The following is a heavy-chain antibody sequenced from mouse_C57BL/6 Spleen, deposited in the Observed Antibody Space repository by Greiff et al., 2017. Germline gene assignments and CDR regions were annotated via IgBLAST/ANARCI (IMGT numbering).Heavy chain of an antibody. D-gene: IGHD4-1*01. V-gene: IGHV1-15*01. J-gene: IGHJ1*03. CDR2: IDPETGGT. Sequence: VQLQESGAELVRPGASVTLSCKASGYTFTDYEMHWVKQTPVHGLEWIGAIDPETGGTAYNQKFKGKAILTADKSYSTAYMELRSLTSEDAAVYYCTRSLANWWYFDVWGTGTTVTVSS. CDR1: GYTFTDYE. CDR3: TRSLANWWYFDV.